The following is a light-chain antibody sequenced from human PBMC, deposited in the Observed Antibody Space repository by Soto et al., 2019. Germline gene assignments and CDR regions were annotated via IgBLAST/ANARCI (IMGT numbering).Light chain of an antibody. V-gene: IGLV1-40*01. Sequence: QSALTQPPSASGAPGQRVTISCTGTSTNIGAGYDVPWYQQLPGTAPKLLIYGNSNRPSGVPDRFSGSKSGTSASLAIAGLRDEDEADYYCQSYDSSMSGVVFGGGTKLTVL. CDR3: QSYDSSMSGVV. CDR2: GNS. CDR1: STNIGAGYD. J-gene: IGLJ3*02.